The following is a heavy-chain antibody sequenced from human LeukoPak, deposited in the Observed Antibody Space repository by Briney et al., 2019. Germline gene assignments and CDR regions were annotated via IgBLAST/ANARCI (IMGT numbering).Heavy chain of an antibody. CDR2: IQNHGNDK. CDR1: GLDFRRSG. CDR3: ARGKWLVHVGPDY. J-gene: IGHJ4*02. Sequence: GGSLRLSCVASGLDFRRSGMHWVRQAPGKGLEWVAFIQNHGNDKYYVDSLKGRFAISRDNSKNTVYLQMNSLRAEDTAVYYCARGKWLVHVGPDYWGQGTLVTVSS. V-gene: IGHV3-30*02. D-gene: IGHD6-19*01.